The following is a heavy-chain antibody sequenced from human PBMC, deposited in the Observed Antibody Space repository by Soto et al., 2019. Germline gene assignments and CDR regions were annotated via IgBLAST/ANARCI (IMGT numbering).Heavy chain of an antibody. D-gene: IGHD6-19*01. J-gene: IGHJ4*02. V-gene: IGHV4-59*01. CDR3: ARGSSGWYEHTAYYFDY. CDR1: GGSISSYY. CDR2: IYYSGST. Sequence: SETLSLTCTVSGGSISSYYWSWIRQPPGKGLEWIGYIYYSGSTNYNPSLKSRVTISVDTSKNQFSLKLSSVTAADTAVYYCARGSSGWYEHTAYYFDYWGQGTLVTVSS.